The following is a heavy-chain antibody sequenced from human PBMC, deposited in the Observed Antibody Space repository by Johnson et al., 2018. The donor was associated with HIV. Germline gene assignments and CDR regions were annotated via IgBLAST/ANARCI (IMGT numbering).Heavy chain of an antibody. CDR1: GFIFDDHG. Sequence: VQLVESGGGVVRPGGSLRLSCAASGFIFDDHGMTWVRQAPGKGLEWVSGINWNGGSIGYADSVKGQFTISRDNAKNSLYLQMNSPRGEDTALYYCARARGQLTRGDDAFDIWGQGTMVTVSS. CDR3: ARARGQLTRGDDAFDI. V-gene: IGHV3-20*04. J-gene: IGHJ3*02. D-gene: IGHD6-13*01. CDR2: INWNGGSI.